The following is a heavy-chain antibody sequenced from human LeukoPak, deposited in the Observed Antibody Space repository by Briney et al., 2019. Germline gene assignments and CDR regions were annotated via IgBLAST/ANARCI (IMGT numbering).Heavy chain of an antibody. CDR2: ISYDGSNK. D-gene: IGHD2-21*02. CDR1: GFTFSSYA. Sequence: PGGSLRLSCAASGFTFSSYAMHWVRQAPGKGLEWVAVISYDGSNKCYADSVKGRFTISRDNSKNTLYLQMNSLRAEDTAVYYCARDCGGDCYAFDYWGQGTLVTVSS. V-gene: IGHV3-30*04. J-gene: IGHJ4*02. CDR3: ARDCGGDCYAFDY.